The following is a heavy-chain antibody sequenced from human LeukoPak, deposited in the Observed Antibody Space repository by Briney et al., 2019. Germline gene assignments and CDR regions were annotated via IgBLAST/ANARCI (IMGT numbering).Heavy chain of an antibody. V-gene: IGHV4-4*07. Sequence: PSETLSLTCTGSGGSISSYYWSWIRQPAGKGLEWIGRIYTSGSTNYNPSLKSRVTMSVDTSKDQFSLKLSSVTAADTAVYYCARLITTVTTYWFDPWGQGTLVTVSS. CDR1: GGSISSYY. D-gene: IGHD4-17*01. CDR2: IYTSGST. J-gene: IGHJ5*02. CDR3: ARLITTVTTYWFDP.